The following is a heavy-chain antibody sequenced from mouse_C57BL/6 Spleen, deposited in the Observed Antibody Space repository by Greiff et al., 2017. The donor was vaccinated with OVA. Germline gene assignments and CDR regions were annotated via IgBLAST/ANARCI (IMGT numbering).Heavy chain of an antibody. V-gene: IGHV1-39*01. Sequence: EVQLQESGPELVKPGASVKISCKASGYSFTDYNMNWVKQSNGKSLEWIGVINPNYGTTSYNQKFKGKATLTVDQSSSTAYMQLNSLTSEDSAVYYCARSHYGSSYGYAMDYWGQGTSVTVSS. J-gene: IGHJ4*01. CDR3: ARSHYGSSYGYAMDY. D-gene: IGHD1-1*01. CDR2: INPNYGTT. CDR1: GYSFTDYN.